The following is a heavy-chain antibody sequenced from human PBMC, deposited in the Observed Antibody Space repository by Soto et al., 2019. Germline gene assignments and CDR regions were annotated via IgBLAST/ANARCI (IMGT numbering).Heavy chain of an antibody. V-gene: IGHV3-11*01. CDR2: ISSSGSTI. J-gene: IGHJ4*02. CDR3: ARVGFAMAGTVYYFDY. Sequence: GSLRLSCAASGFTFSDYYMSWIRQAPGKGLEWVSYISSSGSTIYYADSVKGRFTISRDNAKNSLYLQMNSLRAEDTAVYYCARVGFAMAGTVYYFDYWGQGTLVTVSS. CDR1: GFTFSDYY. D-gene: IGHD6-19*01.